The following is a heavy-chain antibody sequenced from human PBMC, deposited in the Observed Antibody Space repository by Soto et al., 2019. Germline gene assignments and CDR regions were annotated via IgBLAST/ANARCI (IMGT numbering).Heavy chain of an antibody. CDR2: ISGSGDRA. CDR1: GFTFSNYG. J-gene: IGHJ4*02. D-gene: IGHD2-21*01. V-gene: IGHV3-23*01. CDR3: AKEMIASTLADFFDY. Sequence: GGSLRLSCEASGFTFSNYGMTWVRQAPGKGLEWVSTISGSGDRAFYADPVKGRLTISRDNSKNTLYLQMNSLSAEDTAIYYCAKEMIASTLADFFDYWGQGILVTVSS.